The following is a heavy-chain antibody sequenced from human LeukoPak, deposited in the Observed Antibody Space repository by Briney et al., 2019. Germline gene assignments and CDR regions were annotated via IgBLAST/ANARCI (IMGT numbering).Heavy chain of an antibody. Sequence: GGSLRLSCAASGFTFSNYGMSWLRQAPGKGLEWVSAITGSGDDAYYADSVHGRFTMSRDNSKSTLYLQMNSLRVEDTALYYCAKESTGSSPDYWGQGTLVSVSS. V-gene: IGHV3-23*01. CDR2: ITGSGDDA. CDR1: GFTFSNYG. CDR3: AKESTGSSPDY. J-gene: IGHJ4*02. D-gene: IGHD1-26*01.